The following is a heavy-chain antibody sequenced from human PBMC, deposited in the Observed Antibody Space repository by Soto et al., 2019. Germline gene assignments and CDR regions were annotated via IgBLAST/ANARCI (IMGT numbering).Heavy chain of an antibody. CDR1: GFTFSGNG. J-gene: IGHJ4*02. CDR2: IWYDGSKT. V-gene: IGHV3-33*01. D-gene: IGHD3-22*01. Sequence: QVQLVESGGGVVQPGRSLRLSCAASGFTFSGNGMHWVRQAPGKGLEWVALIWYDGSKTYYIDPVKGRFTISRDNSKNTLYLQMDSLRDEDTAVYFCARFFGSACSGYFDYWGQGTPVTVTS. CDR3: ARFFGSACSGYFDY.